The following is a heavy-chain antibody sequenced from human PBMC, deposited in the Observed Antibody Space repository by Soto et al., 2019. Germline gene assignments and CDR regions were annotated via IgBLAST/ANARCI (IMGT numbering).Heavy chain of an antibody. CDR2: IYYSGST. D-gene: IGHD3-22*01. CDR3: ARGTYYYDNSGYRNTYYFDY. CDR1: GGSISSGGYY. V-gene: IGHV4-31*03. J-gene: IGHJ4*02. Sequence: SETLSLTCTVSGGSISSGGYYWSWIRQHPGKGLEWIGYIYYSGSTYYNPSLKSRVTISVDTSKNQFSLKLSSVTAADTAVYYCARGTYYYDNSGYRNTYYFDYWGQGTLVTVSS.